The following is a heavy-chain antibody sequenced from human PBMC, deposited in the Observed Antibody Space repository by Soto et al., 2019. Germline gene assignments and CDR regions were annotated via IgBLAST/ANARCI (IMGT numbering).Heavy chain of an antibody. Sequence: QVQLVESGGGVVQPGRSLRLSCAASGFTFSSYGMHWVRQAPGKGLEWVAVISYDGSNKYYADSVKGRFTISRDNSKNTLYLQMNSLRAEDTAVYYCAKDLGWLINRHAHDYWGQGTLVTVSS. CDR2: ISYDGSNK. J-gene: IGHJ4*02. V-gene: IGHV3-30*18. CDR3: AKDLGWLINRHAHDY. D-gene: IGHD3-22*01. CDR1: GFTFSSYG.